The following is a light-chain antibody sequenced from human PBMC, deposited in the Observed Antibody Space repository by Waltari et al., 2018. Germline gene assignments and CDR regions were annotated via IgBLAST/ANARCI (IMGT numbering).Light chain of an antibody. CDR1: TSNIGNNY. J-gene: IGLJ7*01. CDR2: ENT. V-gene: IGLV1-51*02. Sequence: QSVLTQPPSVSAAPGQRVTISCSGGTSNIGNNYVSWYRQFPGTAPKLLIYENTERPSGCPGRYSGSKAGTSATRDITGLQAGDDADYYCGTWDSSLSGAVFGGGTHLTVL. CDR3: GTWDSSLSGAV.